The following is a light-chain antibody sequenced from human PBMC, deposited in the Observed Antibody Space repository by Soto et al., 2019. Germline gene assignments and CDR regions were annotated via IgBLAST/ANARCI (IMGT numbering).Light chain of an antibody. CDR1: QSVSTN. CDR2: GAY. Sequence: ILMTQSPATLSVSPGERATLSCRASQSVSTNLAWYQQKPGQAPRLLIYGAYTRATDIPLRFSGGGSGTEFTLTISSLQSEDSAVYFCQQYDVWPPWTFGQGTKVEVK. J-gene: IGKJ1*01. V-gene: IGKV3-15*01. CDR3: QQYDVWPPWT.